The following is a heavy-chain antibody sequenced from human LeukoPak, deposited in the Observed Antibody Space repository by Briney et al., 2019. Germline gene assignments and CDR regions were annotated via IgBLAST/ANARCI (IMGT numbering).Heavy chain of an antibody. CDR1: GDTVSGRNAS. CDR3: SRGSTAKFDY. Sequence: SQTLSLTCVISGDTVSGRNASWNWIRQSPSRGLEWLGRTYYRSQWYNDYAVSVKGRITIIPDASKNQFSLRLDSVTPEDTAVYYCSRGSTAKFDYWGQGTLGTVSS. D-gene: IGHD4-17*01. J-gene: IGHJ4*02. CDR2: TYYRSQWYN. V-gene: IGHV6-1*01.